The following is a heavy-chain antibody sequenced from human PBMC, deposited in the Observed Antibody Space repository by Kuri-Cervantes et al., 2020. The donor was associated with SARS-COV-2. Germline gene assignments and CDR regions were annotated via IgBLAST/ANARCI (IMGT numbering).Heavy chain of an antibody. J-gene: IGHJ5*02. CDR1: GYTFTSYD. D-gene: IGHD6-6*01. CDR2: MNPNSGNT. Sequence: ALVKVSCKASGYTFTSYDINWVRQATGQGLEWMGWMNPNSGNTGYAQKFQGRVTITRNTSISTAYMELSSLRSEDTAVYYCARGRYSSSYWFDPWGQGTLVTVSS. CDR3: ARGRYSSSYWFDP. V-gene: IGHV1-8*03.